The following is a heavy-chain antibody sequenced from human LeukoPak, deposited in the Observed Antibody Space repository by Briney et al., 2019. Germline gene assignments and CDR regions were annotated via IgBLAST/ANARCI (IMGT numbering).Heavy chain of an antibody. CDR2: ISGSGRGGDT. J-gene: IGHJ4*02. V-gene: IGHV3-23*01. CDR1: GFTFSNYA. D-gene: IGHD5-12*01. Sequence: GGSLRLSCAASGFTFSNYAMSWVRHAPGKGLEWVSGISGSGRGGDTYYADSVKGRFTISRDNSKNTLYLQMNSLRAEDTAVYYCARGPSGYHNTGGQGTLVTVSS. CDR3: ARGPSGYHNT.